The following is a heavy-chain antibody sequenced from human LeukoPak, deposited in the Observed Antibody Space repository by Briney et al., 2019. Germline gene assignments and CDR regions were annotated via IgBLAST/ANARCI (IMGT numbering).Heavy chain of an antibody. D-gene: IGHD6-13*01. CDR2: IYSGGST. CDR1: GFTVSSNY. CDR3: ARAGPSRSWHQFDY. J-gene: IGHJ4*02. Sequence: GGSLRLSCAVSGFTVSSNYMSWVRQAPGKGLEWVSVIYSGGSTYYADSVKGRFTISRDNSKKGRFTISRDNSKNTLYLQMNSLKAEDTAVYYCARAGPSRSWHQFDYWGQGTLVTVSS. V-gene: IGHV3-66*01.